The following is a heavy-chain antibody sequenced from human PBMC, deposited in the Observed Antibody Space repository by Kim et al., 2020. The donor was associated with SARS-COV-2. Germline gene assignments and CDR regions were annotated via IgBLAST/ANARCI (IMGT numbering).Heavy chain of an antibody. Sequence: GGSLRLSCAASGFTFSSYAMHWVRQAPGKGLEWVAVISYDGSNKYYADSVKGRFTISRDNSKNTLYLQMNSLRAVDTAVYYCARGENYDILTGYQRGNAFDIWGQGTMVTVSS. D-gene: IGHD3-9*01. CDR3: ARGENYDILTGYQRGNAFDI. CDR1: GFTFSSYA. J-gene: IGHJ3*02. V-gene: IGHV3-30*04. CDR2: ISYDGSNK.